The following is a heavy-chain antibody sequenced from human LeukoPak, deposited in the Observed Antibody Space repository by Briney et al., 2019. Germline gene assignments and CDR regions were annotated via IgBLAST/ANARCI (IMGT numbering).Heavy chain of an antibody. D-gene: IGHD4-17*01. CDR2: IYSGGTT. J-gene: IGHJ4*02. Sequence: GGSLRLSCAASGFTVSSHSMSWVRQAPGKGLEWVAVIYSGGTTYYADYVKARFTISRDNSKNTLYLQMNSLRAEDTAVYYCTDYGDTGGHFGYCGQGTLVTVSS. CDR1: GFTVSSHS. V-gene: IGHV3-53*01. CDR3: TDYGDTGGHFGY.